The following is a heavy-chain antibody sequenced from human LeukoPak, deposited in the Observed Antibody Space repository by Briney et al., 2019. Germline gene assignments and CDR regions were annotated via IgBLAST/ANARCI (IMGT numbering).Heavy chain of an antibody. Sequence: GGSLRLSCAASGFTFDDYAMHWVRQAPGRGLEWVSLISGDGGSTYYADSVKGRFIISRDNSKNSLYLQMTSLRTEDTALYYCAKDSRLGELSLGYWYLDLWGRGTLVSVSS. V-gene: IGHV3-43*02. CDR1: GFTFDDYA. D-gene: IGHD3-16*02. J-gene: IGHJ2*01. CDR2: ISGDGGST. CDR3: AKDSRLGELSLGYWYLDL.